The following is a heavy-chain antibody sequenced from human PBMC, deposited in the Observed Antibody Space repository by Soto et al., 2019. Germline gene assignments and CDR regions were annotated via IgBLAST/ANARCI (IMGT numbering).Heavy chain of an antibody. D-gene: IGHD4-4*01. CDR2: ISAYNGNT. CDR3: AREENSNYGDPPDYFDY. V-gene: IGHV1-18*01. J-gene: IGHJ4*02. CDR1: GYTFTSYG. Sequence: ASVKVSCKASGYTFTSYGISWVRQAPGQGLEWMGWISAYNGNTNYAQKLQGRVTMTTDTSTSTAYMELRSLRSDDTAVYYCAREENSNYGDPPDYFDYWGQGTLVTVSS.